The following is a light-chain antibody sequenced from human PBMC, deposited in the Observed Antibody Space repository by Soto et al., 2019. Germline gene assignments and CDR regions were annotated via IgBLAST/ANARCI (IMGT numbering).Light chain of an antibody. J-gene: IGKJ1*01. CDR1: QSVTTN. V-gene: IGKV3-15*01. CDR3: QQYNNWPPIT. CDR2: GAS. Sequence: EIVMTQSPATLSVSPGERDTPSSRSTQSVSQSVTTNLAWYQQKPGQAPRLLIYGASTRATGISARFSGSGSGTEFTLTISRRQSEDFAVYYCQQYNNWPPITVGQWTKLDIK.